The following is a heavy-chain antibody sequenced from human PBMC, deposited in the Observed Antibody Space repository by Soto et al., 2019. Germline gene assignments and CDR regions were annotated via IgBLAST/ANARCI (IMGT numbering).Heavy chain of an antibody. D-gene: IGHD3-10*01. CDR3: AKICLGGVAFDI. Sequence: GGSLRLSCAASGFTFSSYGMHWVRQAPGKGLEWVAVISYDGSNKYYADSVKGRFTISRDNSKNTLYLQMNSLRAEDTAVYYCAKICLGGVAFDIWGQGTMVTVS. CDR1: GFTFSSYG. J-gene: IGHJ3*02. V-gene: IGHV3-30*18. CDR2: ISYDGSNK.